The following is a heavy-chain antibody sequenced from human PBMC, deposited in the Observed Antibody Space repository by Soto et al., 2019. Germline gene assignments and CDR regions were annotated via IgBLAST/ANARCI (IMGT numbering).Heavy chain of an antibody. Sequence: QVQLQESGPGLVKPSETLSLTCIVSGGSISNYYWSWIRQPPGKGLEWIGYIYYSGSTNYNPSLKSRVTRAVDTSKNQFSLKLSSVTAADTAVYYCARHRYSYGVYYFDYWGQGTLVTVSS. CDR3: ARHRYSYGVYYFDY. CDR2: IYYSGST. CDR1: GGSISNYY. J-gene: IGHJ4*02. D-gene: IGHD5-18*01. V-gene: IGHV4-59*08.